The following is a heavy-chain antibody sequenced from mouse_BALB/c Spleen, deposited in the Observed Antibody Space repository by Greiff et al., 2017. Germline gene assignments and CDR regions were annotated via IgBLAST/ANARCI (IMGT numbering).Heavy chain of an antibody. CDR3: ARGSRRELAMDY. D-gene: IGHD2-2*01. Sequence: QVQLKQPGAELVKPGASVKLSCKASGYTFTSYWMHWVKQRPGQGLEWIGEINPSNGRTNYNEKFKSKATLTVDKSSSTAYMQLSSLTSEDSAVYYCARGSRRELAMDYWGQGTSVTVSS. CDR1: GYTFTSYW. CDR2: INPSNGRT. V-gene: IGHV1S81*02. J-gene: IGHJ4*01.